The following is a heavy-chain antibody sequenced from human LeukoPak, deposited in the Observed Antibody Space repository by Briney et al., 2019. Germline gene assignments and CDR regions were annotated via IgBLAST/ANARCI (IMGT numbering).Heavy chain of an antibody. D-gene: IGHD3-16*01. CDR2: IWYDGSNE. CDR1: GFTFRTYG. V-gene: IGHV3-33*01. Sequence: PGGSLRLSCAASGFTFRTYGMHWVRQAPGKGLDWVAVIWYDGSNEFYADSVKGRFTISRDNSNNTLYLQMNSLRAEDTAVYSCARDGGYYYYGMYVWGQGTLVTVSS. J-gene: IGHJ6*02. CDR3: ARDGGYYYYGMYV.